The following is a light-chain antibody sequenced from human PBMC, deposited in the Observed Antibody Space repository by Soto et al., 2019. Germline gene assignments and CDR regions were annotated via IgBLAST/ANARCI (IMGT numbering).Light chain of an antibody. CDR3: QQYGSSPMYT. J-gene: IGKJ2*01. CDR1: QSVSSSY. Sequence: EIVLTQSPGTLSLSPGERATLSCRASQSVSSSYLAWYQQKPGQALILLIYGASNRATGIPDRFSGSGSGTHFTLTITRLEPEDFAVYYCQQYGSSPMYTFGQGTKLEIK. V-gene: IGKV3-20*01. CDR2: GAS.